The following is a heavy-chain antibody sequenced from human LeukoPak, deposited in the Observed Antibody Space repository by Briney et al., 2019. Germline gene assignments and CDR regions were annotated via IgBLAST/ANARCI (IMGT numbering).Heavy chain of an antibody. Sequence: SETLSLTCTDSGGSISSYYWSWIRQPPGKGLEWIGYIYYSGSTNYNPSLKSRVTISVDTSKNQFSLKLSSVTAADTAVYYCARSMVRGVIPAYWGQGTLVTVSS. V-gene: IGHV4-59*01. CDR1: GGSISSYY. D-gene: IGHD3-10*01. CDR2: IYYSGST. CDR3: ARSMVRGVIPAY. J-gene: IGHJ4*02.